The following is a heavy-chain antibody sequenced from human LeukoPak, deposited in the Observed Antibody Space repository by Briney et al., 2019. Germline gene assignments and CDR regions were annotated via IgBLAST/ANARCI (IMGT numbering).Heavy chain of an antibody. J-gene: IGHJ4*02. Sequence: TLSLTCTVSGGSISSGDYYWSWIRQPPGKGLEWIGYIYYSGSTFYKPSLESRVTISVDTSQNQFSLKLSSVTAADTAVYYCARRGTNWGRFDYWGQGTLVTVSS. CDR2: IYYSGST. V-gene: IGHV4-30-4*01. CDR1: GGSISSGDYY. D-gene: IGHD7-27*01. CDR3: ARRGTNWGRFDY.